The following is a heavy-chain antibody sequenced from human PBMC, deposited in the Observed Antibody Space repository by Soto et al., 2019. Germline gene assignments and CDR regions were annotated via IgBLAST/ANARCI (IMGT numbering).Heavy chain of an antibody. V-gene: IGHV3-30*03. Sequence: QVQLVESGGGVVQPGTSLRLSCAASGFMFSTYAMHWVRQAPGKGLEWVAVISYDGSNKYFADSVKGRFTISRDDSKNTLSLQMNSLRAEDTAVYYCARDSYGMDVWGQGTTFAVS. CDR1: GFMFSTYA. J-gene: IGHJ6*02. CDR3: ARDSYGMDV. CDR2: ISYDGSNK.